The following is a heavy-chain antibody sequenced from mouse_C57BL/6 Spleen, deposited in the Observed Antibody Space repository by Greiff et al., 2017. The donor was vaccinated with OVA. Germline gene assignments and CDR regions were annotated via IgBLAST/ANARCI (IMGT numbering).Heavy chain of an antibody. CDR2: IDPSDSYT. J-gene: IGHJ2*01. V-gene: IGHV1-69*01. Sequence: QVQLQQPGAELVLPGASVKLSCKASGYPFTSYWMHWVKQRPGQGLEWIGEIDPSDSYTIYNQKFKGKSTLTVDKSSSTAYMQLSSLTSEDSAVYYCARSGYYGSSSDYVDDWGKGTTLTVSS. CDR1: GYPFTSYW. CDR3: ARSGYYGSSSDYVDD. D-gene: IGHD1-1*01.